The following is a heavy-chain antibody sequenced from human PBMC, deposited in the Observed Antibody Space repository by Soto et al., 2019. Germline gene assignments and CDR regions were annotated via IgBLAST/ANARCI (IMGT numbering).Heavy chain of an antibody. V-gene: IGHV4-31*03. CDR1: GGSISNGDYY. Sequence: SETLSLTCTVSGGSISNGDYYWNWIRQHPEKGLERIGYINYRGSTFYNPSLKSRIIISVEKSKNQFSLKLSSVTAADTAVYYCARDAPETAPYWGQGTLVTVS. CDR3: ARDAPETAPY. J-gene: IGHJ4*02. D-gene: IGHD2-2*01. CDR2: INYRGST.